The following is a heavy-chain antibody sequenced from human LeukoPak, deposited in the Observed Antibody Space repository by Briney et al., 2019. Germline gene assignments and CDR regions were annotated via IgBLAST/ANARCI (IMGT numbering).Heavy chain of an antibody. CDR1: GFIVSSNY. D-gene: IGHD6-19*01. CDR3: ARGAAVAGSFDD. J-gene: IGHJ4*02. CDR2: MYTGGGT. V-gene: IGHV3-53*01. Sequence: GGSLRLSCAASGFIVSSNYMSWVRQAPGKGLEWVSIMYTGGGTHYTDSVKGRFSISRDNSKNTLYLQMNSLGAEDTAVYYCARGAAVAGSFDDWGQGTLVSVSS.